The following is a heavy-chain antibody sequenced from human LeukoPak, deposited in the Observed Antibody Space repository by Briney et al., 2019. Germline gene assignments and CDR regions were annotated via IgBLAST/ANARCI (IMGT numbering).Heavy chain of an antibody. CDR3: ARVPVVVTAMGAFDI. Sequence: TLSLTCTVSGGSISSGGYYWSWIRQHPGKGLEWIGYIYYSGSTYYNPSLKSRVTISVDTSKNQFSLKLSSVTAADTAVYYCARVPVVVTAMGAFDIWGQGTMVTVS. J-gene: IGHJ3*02. V-gene: IGHV4-31*03. CDR2: IYYSGST. D-gene: IGHD2-21*02. CDR1: GGSISSGGYY.